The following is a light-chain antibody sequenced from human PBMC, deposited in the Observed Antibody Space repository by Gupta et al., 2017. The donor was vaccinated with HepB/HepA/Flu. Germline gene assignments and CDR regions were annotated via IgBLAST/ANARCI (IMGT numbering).Light chain of an antibody. CDR3: QQYYGTPRT. CDR1: PSVLYSSNNNNY. Sequence: DIVMTQSPASLAVSLGERDTTNCTSSPSVLYSSNNNNYLAWYQQKPGQPPKLLIYWASTRESGVPDRFSGSGSGTDFTLTISSLQAEDVAVYYCQQYYGTPRTFGQGTKVEIK. CDR2: WAS. J-gene: IGKJ1*01. V-gene: IGKV4-1*01.